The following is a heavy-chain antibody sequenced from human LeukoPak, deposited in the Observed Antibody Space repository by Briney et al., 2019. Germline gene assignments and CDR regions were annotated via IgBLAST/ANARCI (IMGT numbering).Heavy chain of an antibody. CDR1: GYTFTGYY. Sequence: GASVKVSCKASGYTFTGYYMHWVRQAPGQGLEWMGWINPNSGGTNYAQKFQGRVTMTRDTSISTAYMELSRLRSDDTAVYYCARDRGRIFSGGEFDYWGQGTLVTVSS. CDR2: INPNSGGT. J-gene: IGHJ4*02. V-gene: IGHV1-2*02. CDR3: ARDRGRIFSGGEFDY. D-gene: IGHD2-15*01.